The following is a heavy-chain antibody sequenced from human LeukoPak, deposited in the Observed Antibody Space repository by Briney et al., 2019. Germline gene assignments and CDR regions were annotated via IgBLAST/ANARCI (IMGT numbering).Heavy chain of an antibody. CDR1: GYNFPSYT. D-gene: IGHD3-10*01. J-gene: IGHJ4*02. Sequence: ASVKVSCKTSGYNFPSYTMHWLRQAPGQSPEWMGSINGDNGNTRYSEKFQDRVTFTRNTSASSAYMELSSLRSEDTAVYYCARSSSGTYHYWGQGTLVTVSS. CDR2: INGDNGNT. V-gene: IGHV1-3*01. CDR3: ARSSSGTYHY.